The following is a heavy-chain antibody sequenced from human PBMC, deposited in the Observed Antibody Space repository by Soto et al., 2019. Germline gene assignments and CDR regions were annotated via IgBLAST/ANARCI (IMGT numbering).Heavy chain of an antibody. J-gene: IGHJ5*01. Sequence: SQTLSLTCAISGDSVASSSGTRNWIRQSPSRGLEWLGRTYYRSKWYNDYAESVKSRITINPDTSKNQFSLHLNSATPEDTAVYYCVRLIGNSWLDFWGQGTLVTVPQ. CDR1: GDSVASSSGT. CDR3: VRLIGNSWLDF. V-gene: IGHV6-1*01. CDR2: TYYRSKWYN. D-gene: IGHD1-26*01.